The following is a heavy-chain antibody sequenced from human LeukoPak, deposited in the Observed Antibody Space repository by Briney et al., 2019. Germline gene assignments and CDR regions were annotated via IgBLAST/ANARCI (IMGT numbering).Heavy chain of an antibody. CDR1: GGSISSSSYY. CDR2: IYYSGST. J-gene: IGHJ4*02. Sequence: SETLSPTCTVSGGSISSSSYYWGWIRQPPGKGLEWIGSIYYSGSTYYNPSLKSRVTISVDTSKNQFSLKLSSVTAADTAVYYCARHRLYGHPFDYWGQGTLVTVSS. V-gene: IGHV4-39*01. D-gene: IGHD3-10*01. CDR3: ARHRLYGHPFDY.